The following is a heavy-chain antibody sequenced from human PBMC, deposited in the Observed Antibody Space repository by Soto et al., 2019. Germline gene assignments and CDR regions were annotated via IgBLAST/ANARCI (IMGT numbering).Heavy chain of an antibody. CDR3: AISSGYADWFDP. CDR2: IYYSGRT. J-gene: IGHJ5*02. V-gene: IGHV4-31*03. D-gene: IGHD3-22*01. CDR1: GGSISSGGYY. Sequence: QVQLQESGPGLVKPSQTLSLTCTVSGGSISSGGYYWSWIRQHPGKGLEWIGYIYYSGRTYYNPSLKSRVTISVETSKTQFSLKLRSVTAADTAVYYCAISSGYADWFDPWGQGTLVTVSS.